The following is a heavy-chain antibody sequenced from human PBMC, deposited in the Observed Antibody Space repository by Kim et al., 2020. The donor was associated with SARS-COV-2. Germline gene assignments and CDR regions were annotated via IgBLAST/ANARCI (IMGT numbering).Heavy chain of an antibody. CDR2: IYSGGST. CDR3: ARLYSSSWYDDVDWYFDL. CDR1: GFTVSSNY. D-gene: IGHD6-13*01. J-gene: IGHJ2*01. V-gene: IGHV3-53*01. Sequence: GGSLRLSCAASGFTVSSNYMSWVRQAPGKGLEWVSVIYSGGSTYYADSVKGRFTISRDNSKNTLYLQMNSLRAEDTAVYYCARLYSSSWYDDVDWYFDLWGRGTLVTVSS.